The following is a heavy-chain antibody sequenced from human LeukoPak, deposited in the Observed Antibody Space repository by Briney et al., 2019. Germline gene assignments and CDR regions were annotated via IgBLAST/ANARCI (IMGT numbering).Heavy chain of an antibody. CDR3: ATSVDGLVTIRTYFEH. CDR1: GYSLTKLF. Sequence: ASVKVSCKLSGYSLTKLFMHWVRQAPGKGLEWMGGCDPEEGETLKAQKFQGRVTMTEDTFTDTAYMELSGLRSEDTAVYYCATSVDGLVTIRTYFEHWGQGTLITVSS. CDR2: CDPEEGET. D-gene: IGHD2/OR15-2a*01. J-gene: IGHJ4*02. V-gene: IGHV1-24*01.